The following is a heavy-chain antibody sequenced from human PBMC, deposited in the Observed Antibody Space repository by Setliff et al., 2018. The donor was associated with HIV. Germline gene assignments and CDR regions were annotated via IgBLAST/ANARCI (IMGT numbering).Heavy chain of an antibody. CDR3: ARGRSLVRGSGSPEYYYMDV. D-gene: IGHD3-10*01. Sequence: ASVKVSCKASGYTFTSYYMHWVRQAPGQGLEWMGIINPSSGSTSNKQKFQGRVTMTRDTSTNTVYMDLSSLKPEDTAVYYCARGRSLVRGSGSPEYYYMDVWGKGTTVTVS. CDR1: GYTFTSYY. V-gene: IGHV1-46*01. CDR2: INPSSGST. J-gene: IGHJ6*03.